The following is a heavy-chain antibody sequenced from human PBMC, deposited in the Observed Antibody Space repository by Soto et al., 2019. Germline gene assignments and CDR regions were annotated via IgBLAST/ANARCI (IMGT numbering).Heavy chain of an antibody. V-gene: IGHV3-23*01. Sequence: VQLLESGGGLVQPGESLSLSCAASGFTFSSYAMSWVRQAPGKGLEWDSVISGSDDSTYYADSVKGRFTISRDNSKNALNLQMNSLRAEDTAVYYCAKRSSSSTFDYWGQGTLVTVSS. D-gene: IGHD6-6*01. CDR3: AKRSSSSTFDY. CDR2: ISGSDDST. CDR1: GFTFSSYA. J-gene: IGHJ4*02.